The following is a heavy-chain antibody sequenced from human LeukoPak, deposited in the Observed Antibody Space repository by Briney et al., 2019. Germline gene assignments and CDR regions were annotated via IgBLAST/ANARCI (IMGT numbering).Heavy chain of an antibody. V-gene: IGHV1-2*02. CDR2: ISPNSGGT. CDR1: GYTFTAYY. D-gene: IGHD7-27*01. J-gene: IGHJ2*01. CDR3: GRETGAWYFDL. Sequence: ASAKVSCKASGYTFTAYYIHWVRQAPGQGLEWMGWISPNSGGTDYAQKFQGRVTMTRDTSISTAYMELSRLTSDDTAVYYCGRETGAWYFDLWGRGTLVTVSS.